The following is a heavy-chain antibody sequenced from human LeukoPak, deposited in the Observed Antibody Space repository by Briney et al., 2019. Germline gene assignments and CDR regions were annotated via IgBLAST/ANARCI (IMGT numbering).Heavy chain of an antibody. CDR1: GYTFTDYY. CDR2: ISAYNGNT. D-gene: IGHD2-2*01. V-gene: IGHV1-18*04. J-gene: IGHJ4*02. Sequence: ASVKVSCKTSGYTFTDYYIHWVRQAPGQGLEWMGWISAYNGNTNYAQKLQGRVTMTTDTSTSTAYMELRSLRSDDTAVYYCARDGRLVVVPAAIGNYWGQGTLVTVSS. CDR3: ARDGRLVVVPAAIGNY.